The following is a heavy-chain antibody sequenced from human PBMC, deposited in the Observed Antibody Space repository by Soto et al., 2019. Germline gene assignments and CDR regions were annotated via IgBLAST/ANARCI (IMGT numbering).Heavy chain of an antibody. CDR1: GFTFTNAW. J-gene: IGHJ4*02. Sequence: VQLVESGGGLVKPGESLRLSCAASGFTFTNAWMNWVRQAPGKGLEWVGRIRSKTDGGTPEYAAPVKGRFTISRDDSKNTLYVQMNSLKTEDTAIYYCTTEKGYWGQGTLVTVSS. CDR2: IRSKTDGGTP. CDR3: TTEKGY. V-gene: IGHV3-15*07.